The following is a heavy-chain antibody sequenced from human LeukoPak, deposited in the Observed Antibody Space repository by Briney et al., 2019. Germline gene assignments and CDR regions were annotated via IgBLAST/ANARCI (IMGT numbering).Heavy chain of an antibody. CDR1: RFTFSSYG. J-gene: IGHJ4*02. CDR3: ARFPGSGSWH. V-gene: IGHV3-23*01. Sequence: GGSLRLSCAASRFTFSSYGMSWVRQAPGKGLEWVSAISGTGGTTYYADSVKGRFTISRDNSKNSLYLQMNSLRAEDTAVYYCARFPGSGSWHWGQGTLVTVSS. CDR2: ISGTGGTT. D-gene: IGHD3-10*01.